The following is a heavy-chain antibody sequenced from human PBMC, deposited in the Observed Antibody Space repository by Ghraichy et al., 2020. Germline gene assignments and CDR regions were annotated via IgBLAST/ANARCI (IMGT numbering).Heavy chain of an antibody. CDR2: IKPDGTEA. CDR1: GFVFHHYW. V-gene: IGHV3-7*03. D-gene: IGHD3-22*01. Sequence: LSFTCAASGFVFHHYWMTWVRQAPGKGLEWVANIKPDGTEAFYLDSVKDRFTFSRDNTEKSLVLQLRNLRAEDTAIYYCARSGGYGWDHWGQGTRVTVSS. J-gene: IGHJ4*02. CDR3: ARSGGYGWDH.